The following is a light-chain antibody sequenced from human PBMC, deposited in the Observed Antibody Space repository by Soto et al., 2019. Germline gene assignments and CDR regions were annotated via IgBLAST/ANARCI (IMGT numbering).Light chain of an antibody. CDR2: EVS. Sequence: QSALTQPASVSGSPGQSITISCTGTSSDIGGYKYVSWYQQHPGKAPKLIIFEVSNRPSGVSDRFSGSNSGNTASLTISGLQAEEEADYYCNSYSRYSVLVFGGGTKVT. V-gene: IGLV2-14*01. CDR3: NSYSRYSVLV. CDR1: SSDIGGYKY. J-gene: IGLJ3*02.